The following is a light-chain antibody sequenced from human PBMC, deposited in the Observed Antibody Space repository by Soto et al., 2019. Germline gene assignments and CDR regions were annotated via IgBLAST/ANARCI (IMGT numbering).Light chain of an antibody. CDR1: QSVSSF. J-gene: IGKJ3*01. V-gene: IGKV3-11*01. Sequence: EIVLTQSPATLSLSPGEAATLSCRASQSVSSFLAWYQQKPGQAPRLLIYDASKRATGIPARFSGSGSGTDFTLTISSLDPEDFAVYYCQQRSNIFTFGPGTKVDIK. CDR2: DAS. CDR3: QQRSNIFT.